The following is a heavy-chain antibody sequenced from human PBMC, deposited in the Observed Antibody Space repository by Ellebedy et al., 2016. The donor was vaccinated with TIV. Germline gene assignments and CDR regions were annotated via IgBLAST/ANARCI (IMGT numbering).Heavy chain of an antibody. CDR3: ATGARSEGGY. D-gene: IGHD2-15*01. CDR2: IKEDGSRT. CDR1: GFTFSIYW. J-gene: IGHJ4*02. V-gene: IGHV3-7*01. Sequence: PGGSLRLSCAASGFTFSIYWMNWVRQAPGKGLEWVANIKEDGSRTYYVDSVRGRFTISRDNAKNTLYLQMNSLRAEDTAVYYCATGARSEGGYWGQGTLVTVSS.